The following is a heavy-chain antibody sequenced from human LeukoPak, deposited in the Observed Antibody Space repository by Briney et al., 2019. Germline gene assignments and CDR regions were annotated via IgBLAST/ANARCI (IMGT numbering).Heavy chain of an antibody. CDR3: AKDSIAVAGRLDY. Sequence: PGGSLRLSCAASGFTFSSYGMHWVRQAPGKGLEWVAFIRYDGSNKYYADSVKGRFTISRDNSKNTLYLQMNSLRAEDTAVYYCAKDSIAVAGRLDYWGQGTRVTVSS. CDR1: GFTFSSYG. D-gene: IGHD6-19*01. CDR2: IRYDGSNK. J-gene: IGHJ4*02. V-gene: IGHV3-30*02.